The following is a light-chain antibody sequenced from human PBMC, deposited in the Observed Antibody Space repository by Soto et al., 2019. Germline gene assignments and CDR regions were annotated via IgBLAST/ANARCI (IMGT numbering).Light chain of an antibody. CDR3: QQTYSIPLT. V-gene: IGKV1-39*01. J-gene: IGKJ4*01. Sequence: DIQMTQSPSSLSASVGDRVTITCRTSQTINNYLNWYQQKPGRAPKLLIYAAYNLQSGAPSRFSGSGSGTDFTLAISALQPDDFATYFCQQTYSIPLTFGGGTKVDIK. CDR2: AAY. CDR1: QTINNY.